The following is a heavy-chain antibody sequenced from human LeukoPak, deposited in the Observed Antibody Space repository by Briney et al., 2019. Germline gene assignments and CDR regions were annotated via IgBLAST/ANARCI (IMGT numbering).Heavy chain of an antibody. D-gene: IGHD3-22*01. CDR1: GFTVSSNY. CDR3: ARERNYYDSSGYYSPDYFDY. V-gene: IGHV3-53*01. J-gene: IGHJ4*02. Sequence: GGSLRLSCAASGFTVSSNYMSWVRQAPGKGLEWVPVIYSGGSTYYADSVKGRFTISRDNSKNTLYLQMNSLRAEDTAVYYCARERNYYDSSGYYSPDYFDYWGQGTLVTVSS. CDR2: IYSGGST.